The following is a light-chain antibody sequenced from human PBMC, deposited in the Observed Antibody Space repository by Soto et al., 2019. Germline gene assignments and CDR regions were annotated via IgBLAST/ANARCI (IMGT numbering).Light chain of an antibody. Sequence: DIQMTQSPSTLSASVGDRVTITCRASQIISSWLAWYQQKPGKAPKLLIYDASSLESGVPSRFSGSGSGTEFTLTISSLQPDDFATYYCQQYNSYSTFGPATFGQGTKVDIK. V-gene: IGKV1-5*01. J-gene: IGKJ1*01. CDR1: QIISSW. CDR2: DAS. CDR3: QQYNSYSTFGPAT.